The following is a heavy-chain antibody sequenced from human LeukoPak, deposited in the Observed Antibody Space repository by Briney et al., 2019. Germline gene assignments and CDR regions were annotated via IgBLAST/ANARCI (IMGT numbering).Heavy chain of an antibody. CDR2: IYTSGNT. CDR1: GASISSSY. Sequence: PSETLSLTCTVSGASISSSYWSWIRQPPGEGLEWIGYIYTSGNTNYSPSLQSRVTMSVDTSKNQFSLNLTSVTAADTAVYYCARLQSYGSGRSYYMDVWANGATVTVSS. CDR3: ARLQSYGSGRSYYMDV. V-gene: IGHV4-4*09. D-gene: IGHD3-10*01. J-gene: IGHJ6*03.